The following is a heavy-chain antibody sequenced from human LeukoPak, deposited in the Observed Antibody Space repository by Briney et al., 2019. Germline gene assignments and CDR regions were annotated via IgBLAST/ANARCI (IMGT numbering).Heavy chain of an antibody. CDR2: IYTSGST. D-gene: IGHD4-17*01. V-gene: IGHV4-4*09. CDR1: AGSISSYS. J-gene: IGHJ3*02. Sequence: TLSPTCTVSAGSISSYSWSCVRQPPGKGLEWIGYIYTSGSTNNHPSLKSRVTISVDTSKNQFSLKLSSVTAADTAVYYCARQYGDYGRPAFEIWGQGTMGPVSS. CDR3: ARQYGDYGRPAFEI.